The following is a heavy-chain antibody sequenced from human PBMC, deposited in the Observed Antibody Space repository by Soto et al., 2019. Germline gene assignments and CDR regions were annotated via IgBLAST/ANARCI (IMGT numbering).Heavy chain of an antibody. J-gene: IGHJ6*03. CDR2: ISVDSGNT. Sequence: QVQLVQSGAELKKPGASAKVSCKASGYIFTSYGISWVRQAPGQGLEWMAWISVDSGNTNYAQNFQGRVTMTTDTAASTAHMELRSLRSDDTAVYYCARFNGSGTNYYMDGGGKGTTVIVSS. CDR1: GYIFTSYG. D-gene: IGHD3-10*01. V-gene: IGHV1-18*01. CDR3: ARFNGSGTNYYMDG.